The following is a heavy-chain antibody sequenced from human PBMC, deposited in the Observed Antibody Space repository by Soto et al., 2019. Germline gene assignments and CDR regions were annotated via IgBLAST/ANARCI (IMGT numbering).Heavy chain of an antibody. V-gene: IGHV1-8*02. CDR1: GYTFNDYE. J-gene: IGHJ5*02. CDR3: ARIAMPARPRWYNWFDP. CDR2: MNPNSGET. D-gene: IGHD2-2*01. Sequence: QEQLVQSAAEVKKPGVSVKVSCMTSGYTFNDYEINWVRQATGQGLEWIGWMNPNSGETGYAQRFQGRVTMTTSSSLSTAYLELSSLTSDDTAVYYCARIAMPARPRWYNWFDPWGQGTLVTVSS.